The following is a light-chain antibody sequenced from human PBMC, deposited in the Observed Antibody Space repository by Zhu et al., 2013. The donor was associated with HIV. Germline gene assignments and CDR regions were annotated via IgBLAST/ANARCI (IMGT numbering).Light chain of an antibody. J-gene: IGKJ3*01. CDR2: GTS. CDR3: QQYGSSPQIT. CDR1: QSVSSSY. Sequence: EIVLTQSPGTLSLSPGERATLSCRASQSVSSSYLAWYQHKPGQAPRLLIYGTSSRATGIPDRFSGSGSGTDFTLTISRLEPEDFAVYYCQQYGSSPQITFGPGTKVGIK. V-gene: IGKV3-20*01.